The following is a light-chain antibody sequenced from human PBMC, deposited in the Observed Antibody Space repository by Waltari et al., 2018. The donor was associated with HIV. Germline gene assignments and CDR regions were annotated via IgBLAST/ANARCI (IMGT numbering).Light chain of an antibody. CDR3: QAWDSSTVV. CDR1: KLGDKY. J-gene: IGLJ2*01. CDR2: HDI. Sequence: SYELTQPPSVSVSPGQTASIPCSGDKLGDKYACWYQQKPGQSPVLVIYHDIQRPSGIPGRFSGSNSGNTATLTISGTQAMDEADYYCQAWDSSTVVFGGGTKLTVL. V-gene: IGLV3-1*01.